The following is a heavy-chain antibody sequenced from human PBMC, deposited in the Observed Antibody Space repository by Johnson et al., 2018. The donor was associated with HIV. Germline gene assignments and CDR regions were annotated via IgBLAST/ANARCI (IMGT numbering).Heavy chain of an antibody. V-gene: IGHV3-23*04. CDR3: ARGEWSSSKGGSFDM. D-gene: IGHD6-13*01. CDR2: ISGGGSV. CDR1: GFTFSSYA. Sequence: VQLVESGGGLVQPGGSLRLSCAASGFTFSSYAMSWVRQAPGKGLAWVSAISGGGSVHFAESVKGRFIISRDNGKNSLFREMNSLRAEDTAGYYCARGEWSSSKGGSFDMWGQGTLVTVSS. J-gene: IGHJ3*02.